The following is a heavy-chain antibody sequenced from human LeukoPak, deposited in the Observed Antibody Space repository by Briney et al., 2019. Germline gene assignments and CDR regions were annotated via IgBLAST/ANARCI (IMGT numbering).Heavy chain of an antibody. CDR2: ISAYNGDT. Sequence: ALVKVSCKASGYTFISYGISWVRQAPGQGLEWMGWISAYNGDTNYAQKLQGRVTMTTDTSTSTAYMELRSLRSDDTAVYYCARDTGGESGTYYTATWFDPWGQGTLVTVSS. CDR1: GYTFISYG. V-gene: IGHV1-18*01. J-gene: IGHJ5*02. CDR3: ARDTGGESGTYYTATWFDP. D-gene: IGHD3-10*01.